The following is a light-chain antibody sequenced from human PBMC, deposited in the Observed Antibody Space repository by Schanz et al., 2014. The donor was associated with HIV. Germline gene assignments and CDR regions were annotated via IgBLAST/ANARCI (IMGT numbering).Light chain of an antibody. CDR3: QQYGSSPRT. CDR2: DAS. Sequence: EIVLTQSPGTLSLSPGERATLSCRASQSVSSSYFAWYQQKPGQAPRLLMYDASSRATGFPDRFRGSGSGTDFTLTISRLEPEDFAVYYCQQYGSSPRTFGQGTKVEIK. J-gene: IGKJ1*01. CDR1: QSVSSSY. V-gene: IGKV3-20*01.